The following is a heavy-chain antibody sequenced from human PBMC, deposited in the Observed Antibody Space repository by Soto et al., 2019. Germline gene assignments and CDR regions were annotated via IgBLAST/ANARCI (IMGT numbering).Heavy chain of an antibody. CDR2: ISYDGSNK. J-gene: IGHJ4*02. D-gene: IGHD2-2*01. Sequence: QVQLVESGGGVVQPGRSLRLSCAASGFTFSSYGMHWVRQAPGKGLEWVAVISYDGSNKYYADSVKGRFTISRDNSKNTLYLHINSLRAEDTAVYYCAKEDIVFVPAATSRFDYWGQGTLVTVSS. CDR3: AKEDIVFVPAATSRFDY. V-gene: IGHV3-30*18. CDR1: GFTFSSYG.